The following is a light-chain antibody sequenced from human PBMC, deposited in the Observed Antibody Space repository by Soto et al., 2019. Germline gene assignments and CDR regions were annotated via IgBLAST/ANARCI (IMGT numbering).Light chain of an antibody. CDR1: SSDVGGYNY. CDR2: EVS. J-gene: IGLJ3*02. V-gene: IGLV2-14*01. CDR3: CSYTNTNSRV. Sequence: QSALTQPASVSGSPGQSITISCTGTSSDVGGYNYVSWYQQYPGKAPKLMIYEVSNRPSGVSNRFSGSKSGNTASLTISGLQAEDEADYYCCSYTNTNSRVFAGGTKVTVL.